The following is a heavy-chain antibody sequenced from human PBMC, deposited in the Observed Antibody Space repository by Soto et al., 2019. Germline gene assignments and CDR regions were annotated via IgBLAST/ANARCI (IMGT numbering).Heavy chain of an antibody. CDR2: INHSGNT. V-gene: IGHV4-34*01. Sequence: SETLSLTCAVYGGSFSGYYWSWIRQPPGKGLEWIGEINHSGNTNYNPSLKSRVTISVDTSKNKLSLKLSSVTAADTAVYYCARGRRLGNSSVGNDYWGQGTLVTVSS. J-gene: IGHJ4*02. CDR3: ARGRRLGNSSVGNDY. CDR1: GGSFSGYY. D-gene: IGHD7-27*01.